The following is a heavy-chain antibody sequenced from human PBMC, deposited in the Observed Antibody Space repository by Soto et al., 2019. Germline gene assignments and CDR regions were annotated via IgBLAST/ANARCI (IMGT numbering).Heavy chain of an antibody. V-gene: IGHV3-15*01. Sequence: GGSLRLSCAASGFTFSNAWMSWVRQAPGKGLEWVGRIKSKTDGGTTDYAAPVKGRFTISRDDSKNTLYLQMNSLKTEDTAVYYCSRGLKSAMESGLDSCGQGPRVSVSS. D-gene: IGHD3-3*01. CDR1: GFTFSNAW. CDR3: SRGLKSAMESGLDS. CDR2: IKSKTDGGTT. J-gene: IGHJ6*01.